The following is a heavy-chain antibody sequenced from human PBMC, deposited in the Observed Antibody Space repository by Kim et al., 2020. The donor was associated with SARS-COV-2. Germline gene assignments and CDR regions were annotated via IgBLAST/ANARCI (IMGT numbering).Heavy chain of an antibody. CDR1: GFTFKNYG. CDR2: VSDEGRNK. CDR3: AKDHRSGSYGLVASDI. Sequence: GGSLRLSCAASGFTFKNYGIHWVRQSPGKGLEWVAFVSDEGRNKYYVDSVKGRFTISRDNSKNTLYLQMNSLRAEDTAVYYCAKDHRSGSYGLVASDIWGQGTLVTVSS. D-gene: IGHD1-26*01. J-gene: IGHJ3*02. V-gene: IGHV3-30*18.